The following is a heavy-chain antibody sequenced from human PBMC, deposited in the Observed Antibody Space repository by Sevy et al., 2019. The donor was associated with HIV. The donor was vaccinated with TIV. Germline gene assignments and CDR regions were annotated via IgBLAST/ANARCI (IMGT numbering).Heavy chain of an antibody. D-gene: IGHD2-21*02. CDR1: GFILSSFG. V-gene: IGHV3-33*01. J-gene: IGHJ4*02. CDR3: ARGGGYCGGDCYSIDY. CDR2: VWYDENNQ. Sequence: GGSLRLSCAASGFILSSFGMHWVRQAPGKGLEWVAVVWYDENNQNYLDSVKGRFTISRDNSKDTLFLQMNSLTPEDTAVYYCARGGGYCGGDCYSIDYWGQGALVTVSS.